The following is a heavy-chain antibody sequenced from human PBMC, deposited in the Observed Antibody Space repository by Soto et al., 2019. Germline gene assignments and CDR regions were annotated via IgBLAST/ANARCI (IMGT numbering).Heavy chain of an antibody. D-gene: IGHD2-15*01. CDR3: ASKLGYCSGGSCYGGAFDI. J-gene: IGHJ3*02. Sequence: QVQLVQSGAEVKKPGSSVKVSCKASGGTFSSYTISWVRQAPGQGREWMGRIIPILGIANYAQKFQGRVTITADKSTSTAYMELSSLRSEDTAVYYCASKLGYCSGGSCYGGAFDIWGQGTMVTVSS. CDR2: IIPILGIA. V-gene: IGHV1-69*02. CDR1: GGTFSSYT.